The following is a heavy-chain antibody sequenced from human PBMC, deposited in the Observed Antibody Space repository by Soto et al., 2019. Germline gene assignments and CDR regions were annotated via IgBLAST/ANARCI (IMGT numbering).Heavy chain of an antibody. Sequence: GESLKISCKGSGYSFTSYWIGWVRQMPGKGLEWMGIIYPGDSDTRYSPSFQGQVTISADKSISTAYLQWSSLKASDTAMYYCARYPTNGYYYYYGMDVWGQGTTVTVSS. J-gene: IGHJ6*02. CDR2: IYPGDSDT. V-gene: IGHV5-51*01. D-gene: IGHD2-8*01. CDR1: GYSFTSYW. CDR3: ARYPTNGYYYYYGMDV.